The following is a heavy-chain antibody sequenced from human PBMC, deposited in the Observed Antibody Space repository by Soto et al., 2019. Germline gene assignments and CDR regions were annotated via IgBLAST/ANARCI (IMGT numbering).Heavy chain of an antibody. J-gene: IGHJ6*02. V-gene: IGHV4-61*01. CDR1: GGSVSSGSYY. CDR2: IYYSGST. CDR3: ARGLGDRIYYGMDV. D-gene: IGHD3-16*01. Sequence: ASETLSLTCTVSGGSVSSGSYYWSWIRQPPGKGLEWIGYIYYSGSTNYNPSLKSRVTISVDTSKNQFSLKLSSVTAADTAVYYCARGLGDRIYYGMDVWGQGTTVTVSS.